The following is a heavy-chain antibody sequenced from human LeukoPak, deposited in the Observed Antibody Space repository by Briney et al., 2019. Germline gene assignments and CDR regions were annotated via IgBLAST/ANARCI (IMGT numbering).Heavy chain of an antibody. CDR1: GYTFTSYD. CDR2: MNPNGGNT. D-gene: IGHD6-25*01. CDR3: ARVSAVDWFDP. Sequence: ASVKVSCKASGYTFTSYDINWVRQATGQGLEWMGWMNPNGGNTGYAQKFQGRVTMTRNTSISAAYMELSSLRSEDTAVYYCARVSAVDWFDPWGQGTLVTVSS. J-gene: IGHJ5*02. V-gene: IGHV1-8*01.